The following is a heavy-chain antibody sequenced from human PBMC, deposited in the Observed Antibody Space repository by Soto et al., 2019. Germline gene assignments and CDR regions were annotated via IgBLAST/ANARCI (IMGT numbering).Heavy chain of an antibody. V-gene: IGHV3-23*01. CDR2: ISCDGSNK. CDR1: GFTFSSYA. Sequence: GGSLRLSCAASGFTFSSYAMSWVRQAPGKGLEWVSVISCDGSNKYYADSVKGRFTISRDNSKNTLYLQMNSLRAEDTAVYYCAKDSRGYSYGFIDYWGQGTLVTVSS. D-gene: IGHD5-18*01. CDR3: AKDSRGYSYGFIDY. J-gene: IGHJ4*02.